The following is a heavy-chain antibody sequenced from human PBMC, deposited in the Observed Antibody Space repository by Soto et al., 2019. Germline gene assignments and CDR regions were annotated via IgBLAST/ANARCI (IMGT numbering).Heavy chain of an antibody. V-gene: IGHV4-59*01. CDR1: GGSISSYY. Sequence: SETLSLTCTVSGGSISSYYWSWIRQPPGKGLEWIGYIYYSGSTNYNPSLKSRVTISVDTSKNQFSLKLSSVTAADTAVYYCARSSASSGYDRFFDYWGQGTLVTVSS. D-gene: IGHD5-12*01. CDR3: ARSSASSGYDRFFDY. J-gene: IGHJ4*02. CDR2: IYYSGST.